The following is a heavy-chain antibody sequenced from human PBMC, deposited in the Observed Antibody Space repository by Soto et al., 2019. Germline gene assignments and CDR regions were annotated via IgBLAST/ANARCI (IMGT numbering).Heavy chain of an antibody. V-gene: IGHV1-69*01. CDR3: ARDQLVSRSPFKNYGDYFDY. J-gene: IGHJ4*02. D-gene: IGHD4-17*01. CDR1: GGTFSSYA. CDR2: IIPILGTA. Sequence: QVQLVHSGAEVNKPGSSGKVSCKASGGTFSSYAISWVRQAPGQGLEWRGGIIPILGTANYAQKFQGRVTITADESTSTAYMELSSLRSEDTDVYYGARDQLVSRSPFKNYGDYFDYWGQGTLVTVSS.